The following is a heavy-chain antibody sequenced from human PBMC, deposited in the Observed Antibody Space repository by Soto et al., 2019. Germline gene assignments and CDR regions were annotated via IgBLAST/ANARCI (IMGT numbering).Heavy chain of an antibody. CDR1: GFTFPNFA. Sequence: GGSLRLSXAASGFTFPNFALHWIRQAPGEGLEWVAYISSDGTSKYYADSVKGRFSISRDNFKDTLFLQTNTLRPEDTAVYYCATDPTAFAGPSTVYYGLYVWGQGTTVTVSS. CDR2: ISSDGTSK. V-gene: IGHV3-30-3*01. CDR3: ATDPTAFAGPSTVYYGLYV. D-gene: IGHD4-4*01. J-gene: IGHJ6*02.